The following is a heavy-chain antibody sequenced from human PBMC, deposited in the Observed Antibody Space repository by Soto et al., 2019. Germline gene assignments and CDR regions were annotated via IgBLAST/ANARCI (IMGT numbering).Heavy chain of an antibody. J-gene: IGHJ4*02. CDR2: ISPKSGGT. CDR1: GYSFIDYY. CDR3: ARPPGYISDWYYFDL. Sequence: ASVKVSCKAPGYSFIDYYMHWVRQAPGQGFEWMGRISPKSGGTNYAQKFEGRVTMTWDTSLNTAYMELSSLISEDTAAYYCARPPGYISDWYYFDLWGQGTLVTVSS. D-gene: IGHD3-9*01. V-gene: IGHV1-2*02.